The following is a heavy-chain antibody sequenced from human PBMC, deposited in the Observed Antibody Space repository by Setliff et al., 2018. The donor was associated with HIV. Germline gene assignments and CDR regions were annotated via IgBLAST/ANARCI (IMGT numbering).Heavy chain of an antibody. CDR3: ALTGHRLLRGYMDV. D-gene: IGHD2-15*01. J-gene: IGHJ6*03. CDR2: IYYSGST. Sequence: PSETLSLTCTVSGGSISSGGYYWSWIRQHPGKGLEWIGSIYYSGSTYYNPSLKSRVTMSLDTSKKHFSLKLKSVTAADTAVYYCALTGHRLLRGYMDVWGKGTTVTVSS. CDR1: GGSISSGGYY. V-gene: IGHV4-39*07.